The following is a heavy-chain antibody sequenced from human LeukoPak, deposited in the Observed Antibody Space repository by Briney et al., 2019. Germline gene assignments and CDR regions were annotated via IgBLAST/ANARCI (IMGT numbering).Heavy chain of an antibody. CDR1: GFTFSSYW. CDR2: ITGSGVST. V-gene: IGHV3-23*01. Sequence: PGGSLRLSCAASGFTFSSYWMSWVRQAPGKGLEWVSAITGSGVSTYYADSVKGRFTISKDNSKNTLYLQMNSLRAEDTAVYYCAKRVSGWYLIDYWGQGALVTVSS. J-gene: IGHJ4*02. D-gene: IGHD6-19*01. CDR3: AKRVSGWYLIDY.